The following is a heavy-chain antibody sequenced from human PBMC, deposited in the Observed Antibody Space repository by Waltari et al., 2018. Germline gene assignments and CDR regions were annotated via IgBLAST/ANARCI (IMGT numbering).Heavy chain of an antibody. Sequence: QVQLQESGPGLVKPSETLSLTCTVSGGSINDNYLNWIRQPAGKGLEWIGRIYTSGSTNYTPSLKSRVTVSVDTSKNQFSLKLTSVTAADTAVYYCARGGAAAGAFDVWGQGTMVTVSS. CDR3: ARGGAAAGAFDV. V-gene: IGHV4-4*07. D-gene: IGHD6-13*01. CDR1: GGSINDNY. CDR2: IYTSGST. J-gene: IGHJ3*01.